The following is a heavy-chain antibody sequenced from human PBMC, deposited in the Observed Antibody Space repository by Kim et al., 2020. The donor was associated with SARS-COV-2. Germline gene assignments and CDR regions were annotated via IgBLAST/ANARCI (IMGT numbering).Heavy chain of an antibody. CDR1: GGTFSSYA. Sequence: SVKVSCKASGGTFSSYAISWVRQAPGQGLEWMGGIIPIFGTANYAQKFQGRVTITADESTSTDYMELSSLRSEDTAVYYCGSNYGSGSYYKGNYYYYGMDVWGQGTTVTVSS. CDR2: IIPIFGTA. V-gene: IGHV1-69*13. CDR3: GSNYGSGSYYKGNYYYYGMDV. J-gene: IGHJ6*02. D-gene: IGHD3-10*01.